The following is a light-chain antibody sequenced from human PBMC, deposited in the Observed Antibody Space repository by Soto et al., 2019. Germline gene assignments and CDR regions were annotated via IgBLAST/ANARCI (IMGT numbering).Light chain of an antibody. CDR3: QQSSSTPYS. CDR1: QNIRNY. V-gene: IGKV1-39*01. Sequence: DIQMTQSPSSLSASVGDRVTITCRASQNIRNYLNWYQQTPGKAPKLLIYAAYSLQSGVPSRFSGSGSGTDFTLTISSLQPEDSAPDYCQQSSSTPYSLGQGTKLEIK. CDR2: AAY. J-gene: IGKJ2*03.